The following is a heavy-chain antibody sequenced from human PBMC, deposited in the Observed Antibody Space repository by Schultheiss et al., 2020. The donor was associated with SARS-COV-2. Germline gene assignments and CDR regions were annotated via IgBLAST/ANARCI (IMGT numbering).Heavy chain of an antibody. Sequence: GGSLRLSCAASGFTFDDYAMHWVRQAPGKGLEWVSVIYSGGSTYYADSVKGRFTISRDNSKNTLYLQMNSLRAEDTAVYYCARRARGYSYGSYYWYFDLWGRGTLVTVSS. V-gene: IGHV3-66*04. D-gene: IGHD5-18*01. CDR3: ARRARGYSYGSYYWYFDL. CDR2: IYSGGST. CDR1: GFTFDDYA. J-gene: IGHJ2*01.